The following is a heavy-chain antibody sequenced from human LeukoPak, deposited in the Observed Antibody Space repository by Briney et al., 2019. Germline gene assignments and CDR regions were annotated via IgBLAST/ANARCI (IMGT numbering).Heavy chain of an antibody. CDR3: VKDYQVGNSPAFGDY. D-gene: IGHD1-26*01. CDR1: GFTFSSHA. V-gene: IGHV3-23*01. J-gene: IGHJ4*02. Sequence: GGSLRLSCAASGFTFSSHAMSWVRRAPGKGLEWVSGLIENGATTYYADSVKGRFTISRDNSRNTMYLQMNSLRVEDTAVYYCVKDYQVGNSPAFGDYWGQGTLVTVSS. CDR2: LIENGATT.